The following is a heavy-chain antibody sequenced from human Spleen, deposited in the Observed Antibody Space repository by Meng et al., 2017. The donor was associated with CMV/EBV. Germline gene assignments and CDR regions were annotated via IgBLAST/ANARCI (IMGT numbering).Heavy chain of an antibody. J-gene: IGHJ4*02. V-gene: IGHV3-30*02. CDR1: GFTFSNYG. Sequence: GESLKISCAASGFTFSNYGMHWVRQAPGKGLEWVAFLRYDGNNKYYTDSVKGRFTISRDNSKNTLYLQMNSLRAEDTAVYYCAKATGYCSSTSCYNDDYWGQGTLVTVSS. CDR2: LRYDGNNK. CDR3: AKATGYCSSTSCYNDDY. D-gene: IGHD2-2*02.